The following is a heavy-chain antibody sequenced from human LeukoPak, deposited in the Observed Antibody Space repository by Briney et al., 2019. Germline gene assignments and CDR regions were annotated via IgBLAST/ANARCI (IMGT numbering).Heavy chain of an antibody. CDR1: GYTFTTYG. CDR3: ARGLIAARPGWFDP. Sequence: ASVKVSCKASGYTFTTYGINWVRQAPGQGLEWMGWTSAYNGNTNYAQNLQGRVTLTTDTSASTAYMELRSLRSDDTAVYYCARGLIAARPGWFDPWGQGTLVIVSS. V-gene: IGHV1-18*01. J-gene: IGHJ5*02. D-gene: IGHD6-6*01. CDR2: TSAYNGNT.